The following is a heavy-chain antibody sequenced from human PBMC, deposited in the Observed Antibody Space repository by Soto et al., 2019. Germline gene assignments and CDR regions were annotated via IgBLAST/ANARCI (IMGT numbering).Heavy chain of an antibody. CDR3: AKADSNYAGRFSYYYMDV. J-gene: IGHJ6*03. Sequence: GASVKVSCKASGYTFTSYYMHWVRQAPGQGLEWMGIINPSGGSTSYAQKFQGRATMTRDTSTSTVYMELSSLRSEDTAVYYCAKADSNYAGRFSYYYMDVWGTGTMVTVSS. D-gene: IGHD4-4*01. CDR1: GYTFTSYY. CDR2: INPSGGST. V-gene: IGHV1-46*01.